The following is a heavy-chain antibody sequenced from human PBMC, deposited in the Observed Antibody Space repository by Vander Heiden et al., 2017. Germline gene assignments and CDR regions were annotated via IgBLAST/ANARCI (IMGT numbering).Heavy chain of an antibody. CDR3: ARNIVGATANFDS. J-gene: IGHJ4*02. V-gene: IGHV1-2*02. D-gene: IGHD1-26*01. Sequence: QVQLLQSGAEVKKPGASVTVSCKASGYTFTGYYIHWVRQAPGQGLEWMGWINPNSGGIKYAKKFQGRVTMTRDTSISTAYMELSWLRSDDTAVYYCARNIVGATANFDSWGQGTLGHRLL. CDR1: GYTFTGYY. CDR2: INPNSGGI.